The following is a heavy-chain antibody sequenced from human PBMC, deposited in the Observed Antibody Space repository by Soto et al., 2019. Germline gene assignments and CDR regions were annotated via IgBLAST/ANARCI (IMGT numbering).Heavy chain of an antibody. CDR3: ARGHGIYVRFDS. CDR1: GGSVYDFY. CDR2: IYNNGRT. V-gene: IGHV4-59*02. Sequence: QVHLQESGPGRVKPSETLSLTCSVSGGSVYDFYWNWLRQTPGKGLEWIGNIYNNGRTNYNPSLKNRVTISIDTSKNQFSLHLSSVTTADTAMYFCARGHGIYVRFDSWGQGTLVSVYS. J-gene: IGHJ4*02. D-gene: IGHD3-10*02.